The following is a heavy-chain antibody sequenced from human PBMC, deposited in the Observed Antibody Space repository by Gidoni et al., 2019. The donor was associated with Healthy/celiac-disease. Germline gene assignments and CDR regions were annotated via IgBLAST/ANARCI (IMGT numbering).Heavy chain of an antibody. D-gene: IGHD3-10*01. CDR2: IIGSGGST. Sequence: EVQLLESGGGLVQPGGSLRLSCAASGFTFSRYAMSWVRQAPGNGLEWVSAIIGSGGSTYYADSVKGRFTISRDNSKNTLYLQMNSLRAEDTAVYYCAINPGVWFGEPPMDVWGQGTTVTVSS. J-gene: IGHJ6*02. CDR1: GFTFSRYA. CDR3: AINPGVWFGEPPMDV. V-gene: IGHV3-23*01.